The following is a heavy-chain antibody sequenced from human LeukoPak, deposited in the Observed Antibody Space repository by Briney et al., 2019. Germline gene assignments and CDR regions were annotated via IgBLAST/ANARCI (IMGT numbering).Heavy chain of an antibody. CDR1: GGTFSSYA. V-gene: IGHV1-69*05. J-gene: IGHJ5*02. Sequence: SVKVSCKASGGTFSSYAISWVRQAPGQGLEWMGGIIPIFGTANYAQKFQGRVTITTDESTSTAYMELSSLRSEDTAVYYCARGVGYCSSTSCYTGSVGWFDPWGQGTLVTVSS. D-gene: IGHD2-2*02. CDR2: IIPIFGTA. CDR3: ARGVGYCSSTSCYTGSVGWFDP.